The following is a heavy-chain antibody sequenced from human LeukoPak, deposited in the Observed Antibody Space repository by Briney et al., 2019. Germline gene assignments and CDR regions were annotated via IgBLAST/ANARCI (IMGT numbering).Heavy chain of an antibody. V-gene: IGHV4-61*02. CDR1: GGSISSGTYY. Sequence: SHTLSLTCTVSGGSISSGTYYWTWIRQPAGKGLEWIGRIYTSGSTNYNPSLKSRVTISVDTSKNQFSLKLSSVTAADTAVYYCARAAGVAFDYWGQGTLVTVSS. CDR2: IYTSGST. D-gene: IGHD3-10*01. CDR3: ARAAGVAFDY. J-gene: IGHJ4*02.